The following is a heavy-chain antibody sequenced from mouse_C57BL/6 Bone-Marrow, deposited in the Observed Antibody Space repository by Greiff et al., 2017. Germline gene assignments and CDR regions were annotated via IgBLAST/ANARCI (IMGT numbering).Heavy chain of an antibody. J-gene: IGHJ2*01. D-gene: IGHD1-1*01. V-gene: IGHV7-3*01. Sequence: EVQLVESGGGLVQPGGSLSLSCAASGFTFTDYYMSWVRQPPGKALEWLGFIRNKANGYTTEYSASVKGRFTISRDNSQSILYLQMNALRAEDSATYYCARSQVVYFDYWCQGTTLTVSS. CDR1: GFTFTDYY. CDR3: ARSQVVYFDY. CDR2: IRNKANGYTT.